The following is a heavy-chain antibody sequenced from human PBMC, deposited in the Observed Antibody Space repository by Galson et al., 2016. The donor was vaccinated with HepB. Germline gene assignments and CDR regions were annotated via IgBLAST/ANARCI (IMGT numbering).Heavy chain of an antibody. D-gene: IGHD1-26*01. CDR1: GDSISSTSYY. V-gene: IGHV4-61*02. J-gene: IGHJ4*02. Sequence: TLSLTCAVSGDSISSTSYYWSWIRQPAGKGLEWIGRMSTSGTTNYDPSLKSRVIISVDTSKNQFSLNLNSVTAADTAVYYCAGDPPGIGNYFDYWGQGTQVSVSS. CDR2: MSTSGTT. CDR3: AGDPPGIGNYFDY.